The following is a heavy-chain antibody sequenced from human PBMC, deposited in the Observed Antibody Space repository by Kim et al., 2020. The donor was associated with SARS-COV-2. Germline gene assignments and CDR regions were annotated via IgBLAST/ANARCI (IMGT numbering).Heavy chain of an antibody. CDR1: GGSISSYY. V-gene: IGHV4-59*13. CDR3: ARAKGYCTNGVCYGGWGYFDL. Sequence: SETLSLTCTVSGGSISSYYWSWIRQPPGKGLEWIGYIYYSGSTNYNPSLKSRVTISVDTSKNQFSLKLSSVTAADTAVYYCARAKGYCTNGVCYGGWGYFDLWGRGTLVTVSS. CDR2: IYYSGST. J-gene: IGHJ2*01. D-gene: IGHD2-8*01.